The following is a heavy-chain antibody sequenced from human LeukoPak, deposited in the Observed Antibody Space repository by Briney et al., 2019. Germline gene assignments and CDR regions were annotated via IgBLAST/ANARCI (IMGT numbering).Heavy chain of an antibody. CDR2: IYPGDSDT. V-gene: IGHV5-51*01. D-gene: IGHD2-2*01. CDR3: ARLRRGYCSSTSCYAGGLDY. CDR1: GYSSTSYW. Sequence: GESLKISCKGSGYSSTSYWIGWVRQMPGKGLEWMGIIYPGDSDTRYSPSFQGQVTISADKSISTAYLQWSSLKASDTAMYYCARLRRGYCSSTSCYAGGLDYWGQGTLVTVSS. J-gene: IGHJ4*02.